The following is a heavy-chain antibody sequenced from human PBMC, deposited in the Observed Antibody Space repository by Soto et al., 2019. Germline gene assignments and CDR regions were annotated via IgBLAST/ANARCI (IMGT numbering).Heavy chain of an antibody. J-gene: IGHJ4*02. Sequence: GGSLRLSCTASGFTFGDYAMSWFRQAPGKGLEWVGFIRSKAYGGTTEYAASVKGRFTISRDDSKSIAYLQMNSLKTEDTAVYYCTRASGLWFGELLGFDYWGQGTLVTVSS. D-gene: IGHD3-10*01. CDR1: GFTFGDYA. CDR3: TRASGLWFGELLGFDY. CDR2: IRSKAYGGTT. V-gene: IGHV3-49*03.